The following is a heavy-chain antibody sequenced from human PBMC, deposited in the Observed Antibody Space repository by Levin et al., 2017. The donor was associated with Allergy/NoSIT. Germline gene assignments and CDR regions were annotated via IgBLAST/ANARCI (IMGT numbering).Heavy chain of an antibody. CDR1: GGSFSGSY. J-gene: IGHJ4*02. CDR2: INHSGST. D-gene: IGHD4-17*01. V-gene: IGHV4-34*01. Sequence: SQTLSLPCAVYGGSFSGSYWSWIRQPPGKGLEWIGEINHSGSTNYNPSLKSRVTISVDTSKNQFSLKLSSVTAADTAVYYCAREKVYGDPNYYFDYWGQGTLVTVSS. CDR3: AREKVYGDPNYYFDY.